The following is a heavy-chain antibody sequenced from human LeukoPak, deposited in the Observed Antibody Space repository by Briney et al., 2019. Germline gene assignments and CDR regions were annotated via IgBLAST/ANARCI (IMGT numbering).Heavy chain of an antibody. CDR3: ARDTYYDFWSSNWFDP. Sequence: SVKVSCKPSGGTFSSYAISWVRQAPGQGLEWMGGIIPIFGTANYAQKFQGRVTITADESTSTAYMELSSLRSEDTAVYYCARDTYYDFWSSNWFDPWGQGTLVTVSS. CDR2: IIPIFGTA. V-gene: IGHV1-69*01. D-gene: IGHD3-3*01. J-gene: IGHJ5*02. CDR1: GGTFSSYA.